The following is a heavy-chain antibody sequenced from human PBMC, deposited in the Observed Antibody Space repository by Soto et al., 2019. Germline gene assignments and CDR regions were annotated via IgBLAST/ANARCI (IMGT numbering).Heavy chain of an antibody. D-gene: IGHD4-17*01. J-gene: IGHJ5*02. CDR1: GFTFSSYA. Sequence: QVQLVESGGGVVQPGRSLRLSCAASGFTFSSYAMHWVRQAPGKGLEWVAVISYDGSNKYYAESVKGRFTISRDNSKNTLYLQMNSLRAEDTAVYYCARDYGDLNWFDPWGQGTLVTVSS. CDR3: ARDYGDLNWFDP. CDR2: ISYDGSNK. V-gene: IGHV3-30-3*01.